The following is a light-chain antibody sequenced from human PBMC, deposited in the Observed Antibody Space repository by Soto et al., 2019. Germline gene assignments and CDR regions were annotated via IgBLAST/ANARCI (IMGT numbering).Light chain of an antibody. J-gene: IGLJ2*01. CDR2: DVS. V-gene: IGLV2-11*01. CDR1: SSDVGGYNY. Sequence: QSALTQPRSVSGSPGQSVTISCTGTSSDVGGYNYVSWYQPHPGKAPKVMIYDVSKRPPGVPDRFSGSKSGNTASLTISGLQAEYEADYYCCSYAGSYSVVFGEGTKLTVL. CDR3: CSYAGSYSVV.